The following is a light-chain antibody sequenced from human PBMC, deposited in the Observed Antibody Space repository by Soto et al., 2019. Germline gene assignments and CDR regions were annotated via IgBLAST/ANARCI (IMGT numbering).Light chain of an antibody. CDR2: GNS. Sequence: SVLTQPPSVSGAPGQRVTISCTGSSSNIGAGYDVHWYQQLPGTAPKLLIYGNSNRPSGVPDRFSGSKCGTSASLAITGLQAEDEADYYCQSYDSSLSGWVFGGVTKLTVL. CDR3: QSYDSSLSGWV. J-gene: IGLJ3*02. V-gene: IGLV1-40*01. CDR1: SSNIGAGYD.